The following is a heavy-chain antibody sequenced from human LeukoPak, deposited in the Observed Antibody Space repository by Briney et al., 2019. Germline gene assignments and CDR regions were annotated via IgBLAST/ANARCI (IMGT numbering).Heavy chain of an antibody. D-gene: IGHD6-13*01. CDR1: GYSFSMYW. CDR3: ARHRAVGGGHSTTWYTDY. V-gene: IGHV5-51*01. CDR2: IDPGDSEI. Sequence: PGESLKISCQGLGYSFSMYWIGWVRHMPGKRLEWMGVIDPGDSEITYSPSFHGHVTISVDKSVNTAYLQWSTLKASDTALYYCARHRAVGGGHSTTWYTDYWGQGTLVSVSS. J-gene: IGHJ4*02.